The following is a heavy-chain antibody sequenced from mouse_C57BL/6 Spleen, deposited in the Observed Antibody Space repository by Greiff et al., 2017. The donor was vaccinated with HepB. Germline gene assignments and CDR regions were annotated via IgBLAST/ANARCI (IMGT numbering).Heavy chain of an antibody. D-gene: IGHD2-4*01. J-gene: IGHJ4*01. CDR1: GFTFSDYG. CDR3: ARRKSDDYDPHYYAMDY. CDR2: ISSGSSTI. Sequence: EVKLMESGGGLVKPGGSLKLSCAASGFTFSDYGMHWVRQAPEKGLEWVAYISSGSSTIYYADTVKGRFTISRDNAKNTLFLQMTSLRSEDTAMYYCARRKSDDYDPHYYAMDYWGQGTSVTVSS. V-gene: IGHV5-17*01.